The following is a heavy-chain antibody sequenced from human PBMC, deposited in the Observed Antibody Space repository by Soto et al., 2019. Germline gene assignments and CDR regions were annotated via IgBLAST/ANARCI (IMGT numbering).Heavy chain of an antibody. V-gene: IGHV5-51*01. CDR1: DTTHW. Sequence: GESLKISCKASDTTHWIGWVRQKPGKGLEWMGIIYPGDSDTKYSPSFQGQVTISVDKSINTAYLHWSSLKASDTATYYCARLVNYYFGMDVWGLGTTVTVSS. CDR2: IYPGDSDT. CDR3: ARLVNYYFGMDV. J-gene: IGHJ6*02.